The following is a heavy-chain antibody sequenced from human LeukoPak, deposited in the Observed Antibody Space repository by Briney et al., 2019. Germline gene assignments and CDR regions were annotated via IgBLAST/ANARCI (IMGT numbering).Heavy chain of an antibody. CDR1: GYTFTNSD. Sequence: ASVKVSCKASGYTFTNSDINWVRQATGQGLEWMGWMNPNSGNTGYAQKFQGRITITKNTSISTAYMELSSLRVEDTAVYYCARGCTSSSCYDYWGQGTLVTVSS. CDR3: ARGCTSSSCYDY. J-gene: IGHJ4*02. D-gene: IGHD2-2*01. V-gene: IGHV1-8*01. CDR2: MNPNSGNT.